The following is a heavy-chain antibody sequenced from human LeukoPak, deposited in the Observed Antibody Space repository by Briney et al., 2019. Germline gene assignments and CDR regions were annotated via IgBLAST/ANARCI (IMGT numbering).Heavy chain of an antibody. CDR3: ARQTGRLRNPAFDY. J-gene: IGHJ4*02. CDR2: IYYSGST. Sequence: SETLSLTCTVSGGSISSSSYYWGWIRQPPGKGLEWIGSIYYSGSTYYNPPLKSRVTISVDTSKNQFSLKLSSVTAADTAVYYCARQTGRLRNPAFDYWGQGTLVTVSS. CDR1: GGSISSSSYY. D-gene: IGHD5-12*01. V-gene: IGHV4-39*01.